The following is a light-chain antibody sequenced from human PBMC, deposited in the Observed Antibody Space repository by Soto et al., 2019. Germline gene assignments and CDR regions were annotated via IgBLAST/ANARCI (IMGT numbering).Light chain of an antibody. CDR3: QQYGSSPFT. J-gene: IGKJ3*01. CDR2: GAS. Sequence: EIVMTQSPATLSMSPGERATLSCRASQSVGTNLAWYQQKPGQSPRLLMYGASTGATGIPARFSGSGSGTEFTLTISSLQSEDFAIYYCQQYGSSPFTFGPGTKVDIK. CDR1: QSVGTN. V-gene: IGKV3D-15*02.